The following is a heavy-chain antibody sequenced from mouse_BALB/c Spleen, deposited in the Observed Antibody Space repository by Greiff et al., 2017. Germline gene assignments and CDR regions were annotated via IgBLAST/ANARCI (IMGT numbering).Heavy chain of an antibody. CDR1: GFTFSDYY. J-gene: IGHJ3*01. D-gene: IGHD1-1*01. CDR2: ISDGGSYT. CDR3: ARAASYGSSWFAY. Sequence: EVKLMESGGGLVKPGGSLKLSCAASGFTFSDYYMYWVRQTPEKRLEWVATISDGGSYTYYPDSVKGRFTISRDNAKNNLYLQMSSLKSEDTAMYYCARAASYGSSWFAYWGQGTLVTVSA. V-gene: IGHV5-4*02.